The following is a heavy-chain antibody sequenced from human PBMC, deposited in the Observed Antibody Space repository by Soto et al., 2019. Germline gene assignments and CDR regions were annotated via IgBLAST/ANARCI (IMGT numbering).Heavy chain of an antibody. V-gene: IGHV1-2*02. CDR3: ARQLRYFDWLYKD. D-gene: IGHD3-9*01. CDR2: INPNSGGT. CDR1: GYTFTGYY. J-gene: IGHJ4*02. Sequence: ALVKVSCKASGYTFTGYYMHWVRQAPGQGLEWMGWINPNSGGTNYAQKFQGRVTMTRDTSISTAYMELSRLRSDDTAVYYCARQLRYFDWLYKDWGQGTLVTVSS.